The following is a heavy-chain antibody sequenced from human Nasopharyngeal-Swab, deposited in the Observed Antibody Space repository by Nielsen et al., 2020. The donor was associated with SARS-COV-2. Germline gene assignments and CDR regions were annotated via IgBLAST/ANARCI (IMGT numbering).Heavy chain of an antibody. J-gene: IGHJ3*01. D-gene: IGHD6-13*01. CDR2: ISYSGAT. CDR3: AAGYDERSYSRSWFDAFDV. Sequence: SETLSLTCSVSGGSINNFYWTWIRQPPGKGLEWIAYISYSGATNYDPSLKSRVTISRDTSKNEVFLKLNSVTAADTAVYYCAAGYDERSYSRSWFDAFDVWGQGTVVTVSS. V-gene: IGHV4-59*08. CDR1: GGSINNFY.